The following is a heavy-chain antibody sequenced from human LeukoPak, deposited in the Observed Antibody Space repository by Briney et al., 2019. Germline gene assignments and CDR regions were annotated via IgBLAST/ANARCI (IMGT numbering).Heavy chain of an antibody. CDR2: ISGSGGST. V-gene: IGHV3-23*01. D-gene: IGHD6-13*01. CDR1: GFTFSSYS. J-gene: IGHJ1*01. CDR3: AKDRGPQHLVPEYFQH. Sequence: GGSLRLSCAASGFTFSSYSMNWVRQAPGKGLEWVSAISGSGGSTYYADSVKGRFTISRDNSKNTLYLQMNSLRAEDTAVYYCAKDRGPQHLVPEYFQHWGQGTLVTVSS.